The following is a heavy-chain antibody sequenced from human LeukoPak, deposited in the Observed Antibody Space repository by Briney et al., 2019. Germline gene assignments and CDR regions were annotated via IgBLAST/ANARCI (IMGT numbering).Heavy chain of an antibody. Sequence: KSGGSLRVSCAASGFTFSNAWMSWVRQAPGKGLEWVSSISSSSTYIYYADSVKGRFTISRDNAKNSLYLQMNSLRAEDTAVYYCARLYCSGGNCNEFDYWGQGTLVTVSS. CDR1: GFTFSNAW. CDR2: ISSSSTYI. J-gene: IGHJ4*02. CDR3: ARLYCSGGNCNEFDY. V-gene: IGHV3-21*01. D-gene: IGHD2-15*01.